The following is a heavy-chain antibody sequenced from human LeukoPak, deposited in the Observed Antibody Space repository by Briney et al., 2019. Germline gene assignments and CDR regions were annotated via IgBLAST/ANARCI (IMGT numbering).Heavy chain of an antibody. CDR2: IYYSGST. J-gene: IGHJ4*02. D-gene: IGHD4-23*01. V-gene: IGHV4-39*01. Sequence: SETLSLTCTVSGGSISSSTYYWGWIRQPPGKGLEWIGSIYYSGSTYYNPSLKRRVTISVDTSKNQFSLTPSSVTAADTAVYYCARHATTTVVTPGNYFDYWGQGTLVTVSS. CDR1: GGSISSSTYY. CDR3: ARHATTTVVTPGNYFDY.